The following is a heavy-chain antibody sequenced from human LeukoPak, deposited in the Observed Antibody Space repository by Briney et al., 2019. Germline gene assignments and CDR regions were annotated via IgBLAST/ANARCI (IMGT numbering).Heavy chain of an antibody. J-gene: IGHJ5*02. Sequence: SETLSLTCTVSGGSISSYYWSWIRQPPGKGLEWIGYIYYSGSTNYNPSLKSRVTISVDTSKNQFSLKLSSVTAADTAAYYCARLGRDIVVVPAATGDWFDPWGQGTLVTVSS. D-gene: IGHD2-2*01. CDR2: IYYSGST. CDR3: ARLGRDIVVVPAATGDWFDP. V-gene: IGHV4-59*08. CDR1: GGSISSYY.